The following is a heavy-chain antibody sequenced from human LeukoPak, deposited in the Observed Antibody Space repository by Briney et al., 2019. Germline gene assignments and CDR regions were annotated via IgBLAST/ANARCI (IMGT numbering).Heavy chain of an antibody. CDR1: GFSFSSYA. CDR3: AMPLAAGQPGPQNWFDP. J-gene: IGHJ5*02. V-gene: IGHV3-23*01. Sequence: GGSLRLSRAASGFSFSSYAMSWVRQAPGRGVEWVSAISGSGGSTYSADSAKGRFTISRDNSKNTLYLQMNSLRAEDTAVYYSAMPLAAGQPGPQNWFDPWGQGTLVTVSS. CDR2: ISGSGGST.